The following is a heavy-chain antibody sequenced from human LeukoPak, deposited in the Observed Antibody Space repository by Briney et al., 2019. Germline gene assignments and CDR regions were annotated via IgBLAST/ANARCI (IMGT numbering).Heavy chain of an antibody. Sequence: ASVKVSCKASGYTFTGYYMHWVRQAPGQGLEWMGWINPNSGGTNYAQKFQGRVTMTRDTSISTAYMELSRLRSDDTAVYYCARDPITMVRGFDPWGQGTLVTVSS. CDR2: INPNSGGT. J-gene: IGHJ5*02. V-gene: IGHV1-2*02. CDR1: GYTFTGYY. CDR3: ARDPITMVRGFDP. D-gene: IGHD3-10*01.